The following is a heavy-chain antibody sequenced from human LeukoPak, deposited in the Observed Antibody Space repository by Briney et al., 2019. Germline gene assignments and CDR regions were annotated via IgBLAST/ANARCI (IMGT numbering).Heavy chain of an antibody. V-gene: IGHV4-59*08. D-gene: IGHD3-22*01. J-gene: IGHJ3*02. CDR2: IYYSGST. Sequence: PSETLSLTCTVSGDSISSYYWSWIRQPPGKGLEWIGYIYYSGSTNYNPSLKSGVTISVDTSKNQFSLKLSSVTAADTAVYYSARQGSSYDSRGAFDIWGQGTMVTVSS. CDR3: ARQGSSYDSRGAFDI. CDR1: GDSISSYY.